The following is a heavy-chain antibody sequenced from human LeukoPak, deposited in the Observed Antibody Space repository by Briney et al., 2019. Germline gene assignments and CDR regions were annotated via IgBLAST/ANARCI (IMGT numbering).Heavy chain of an antibody. CDR1: GYTFTRYY. D-gene: IGHD1-7*01. CDR3: ARGSEELQYYFDY. CDR2: VNPSSGST. J-gene: IGHJ4*02. V-gene: IGHV1-46*01. Sequence: ASVKVSRKASGYTFTRYYLHWVRQAPGQGLEWMGIVNPSSGSTNYAQKFQGTVTMTRDTSTSTVYMELTSLRSEDTAVYYCARGSEELQYYFDYWGQGTLVTVSS.